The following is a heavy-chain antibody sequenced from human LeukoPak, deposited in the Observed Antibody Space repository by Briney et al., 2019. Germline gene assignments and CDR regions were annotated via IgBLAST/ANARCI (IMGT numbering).Heavy chain of an antibody. CDR1: GFTFSSYA. Sequence: GGTLRLSCAASGFTFSSYAMSWVRQAPGKGLEWVSAISGSGGSTYYADSVKGRFTISRDSAKNSLYLQMNSLRTEDTAVYYCARVEVGYCSSTSCYWADSYYYYYMDVWGKGTTVTVSS. CDR2: ISGSGGST. J-gene: IGHJ6*03. V-gene: IGHV3-23*01. CDR3: ARVEVGYCSSTSCYWADSYYYYYMDV. D-gene: IGHD2-2*01.